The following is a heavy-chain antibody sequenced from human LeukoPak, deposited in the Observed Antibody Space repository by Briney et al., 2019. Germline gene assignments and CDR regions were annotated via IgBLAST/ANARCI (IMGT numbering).Heavy chain of an antibody. CDR1: GFTFSNYA. D-gene: IGHD5-18*01. CDR2: ISGSAHKI. CDR3: AGRVTGYSSGYVY. Sequence: GGSLRLSCVASGFTFSNYATSWVRQAPEKGLDWVSVISGSAHKIRYADSVKGRFTISRDNSENTVYLQMNNLRAEDTALYYCAGRVTGYSSGYVYWGQGTLVTVSS. V-gene: IGHV3-23*01. J-gene: IGHJ4*02.